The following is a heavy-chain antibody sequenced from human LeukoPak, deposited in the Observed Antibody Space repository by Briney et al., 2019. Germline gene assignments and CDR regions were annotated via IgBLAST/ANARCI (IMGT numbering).Heavy chain of an antibody. Sequence: GASVKVSCKASGYTFTGYYMHWVRQAPGQGLEWMGWINTNTGNPTYAQGFTGRFVFSLDTSVSTAYLQISSLKAEDTAVYYCARVPGDTTGDYFDYWGQGTLVTVSS. CDR3: ARVPGDTTGDYFDY. CDR1: GYTFTGYY. J-gene: IGHJ4*02. V-gene: IGHV7-4-1*02. D-gene: IGHD3-10*01. CDR2: INTNTGNP.